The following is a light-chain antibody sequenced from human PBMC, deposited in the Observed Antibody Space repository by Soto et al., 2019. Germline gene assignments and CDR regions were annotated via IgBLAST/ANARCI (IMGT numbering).Light chain of an antibody. Sequence: DIQMTQSPSSVSASVGDSLTIAFRASQDIGGRVAWFQQKPGKAPQYRIQAASILQSGVQSRGSGRGSGTEFMRTSNNLTPEDVASYFCLQVYSFPRTVGLGTKVDIK. V-gene: IGKV1-12*01. CDR3: LQVYSFPRT. CDR1: QDIGGR. CDR2: AAS. J-gene: IGKJ1*01.